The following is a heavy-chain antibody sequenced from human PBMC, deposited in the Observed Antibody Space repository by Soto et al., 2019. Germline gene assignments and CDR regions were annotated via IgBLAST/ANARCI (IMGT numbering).Heavy chain of an antibody. CDR1: GFTFDDYA. CDR2: ISWNSGSI. V-gene: IGHV3-9*01. J-gene: IGHJ6*03. CDR3: AKDAWSYYYMDV. D-gene: IGHD2-15*01. Sequence: PGGSLRLSFAASGFTFDDYAMHWVRQAPGKGLEWVSGISWNSGSIGYADSVKGRFTISRDNAKNSLYLQMNSLRAEDTALYYCAKDAWSYYYMDVWGKGTTVTVSS.